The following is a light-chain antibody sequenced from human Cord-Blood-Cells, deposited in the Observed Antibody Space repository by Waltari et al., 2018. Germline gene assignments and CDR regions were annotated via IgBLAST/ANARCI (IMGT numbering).Light chain of an antibody. Sequence: DIQMTQSPSSLSAPVGDRVTITCRASQSISSYLNWYQQKPGKATKLLIYAASSLQSGVPSRFSGSGSGTDFTLTISSLQPEDFATYYCQQSYSTPPWTFGQGTKVEIK. CDR2: AAS. V-gene: IGKV1-39*01. J-gene: IGKJ1*01. CDR1: QSISSY. CDR3: QQSYSTPPWT.